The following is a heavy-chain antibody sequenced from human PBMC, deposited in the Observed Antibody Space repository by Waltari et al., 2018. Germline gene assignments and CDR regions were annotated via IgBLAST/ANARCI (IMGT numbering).Heavy chain of an antibody. V-gene: IGHV3-23*01. Sequence: EVQLLESGGGLVQPGGSLSLSCDAAGYEFSDFAMSWGRQAPGGGLEWVAAITKTGDDTYYADSGRGRLTVSRDNSKNTLYVQMNSLRAEDAAVYYCATYNLGFIYYRGLDVWGQGTTVTVAS. J-gene: IGHJ6*02. D-gene: IGHD1-1*01. CDR2: ITKTGDDT. CDR3: ATYNLGFIYYRGLDV. CDR1: GYEFSDFA.